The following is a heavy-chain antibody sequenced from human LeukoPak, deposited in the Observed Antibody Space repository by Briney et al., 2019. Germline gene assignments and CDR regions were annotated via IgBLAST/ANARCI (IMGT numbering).Heavy chain of an antibody. CDR2: IKQDGSEK. D-gene: IGHD2-2*01. J-gene: IGHJ5*02. Sequence: GGSLRLSCAASGFTFSSYWMTWVRQAPGKGLEWVANIKQDGSEKYYVDSVRGRFTISRDNAQNSLSLQMNILKPQDTAVYYCARAYCRSTNCCYPSWGQGTLVTVSS. V-gene: IGHV3-7*01. CDR3: ARAYCRSTNCCYPS. CDR1: GFTFSSYW.